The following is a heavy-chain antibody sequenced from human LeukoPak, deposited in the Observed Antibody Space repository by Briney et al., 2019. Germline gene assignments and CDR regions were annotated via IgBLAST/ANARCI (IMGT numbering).Heavy chain of an antibody. CDR2: IKQDGSEK. V-gene: IGHV3-7*03. CDR3: ARDQRLGDYVWGSYRYNWFDP. CDR1: GFTFSCYW. Sequence: GGSLRLSCAASGFTFSCYWMSWVRQAPGKGLEWVANIKQDGSEKYYVDSVKGRFTISRDNAKNSLYLQMNSLRAEDTAVYYCARDQRLGDYVWGSYRYNWFDPWGQGTLVTVSS. D-gene: IGHD3-16*02. J-gene: IGHJ5*02.